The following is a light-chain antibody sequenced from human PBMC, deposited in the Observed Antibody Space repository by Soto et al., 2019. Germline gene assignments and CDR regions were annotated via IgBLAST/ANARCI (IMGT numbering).Light chain of an antibody. CDR2: DVS. V-gene: IGLV2-8*01. J-gene: IGLJ3*02. Sequence: QSALTQPPSASGSPGQSVTISCTGTSSDVGGYNYDSWYQQHPGKAPKLMIYDVSKRPSGVPDRFSGSKSGNTASLTVSGLQAEDEADYYCSSYAGSNNWVFGGGTKLTVL. CDR3: SSYAGSNNWV. CDR1: SSDVGGYNY.